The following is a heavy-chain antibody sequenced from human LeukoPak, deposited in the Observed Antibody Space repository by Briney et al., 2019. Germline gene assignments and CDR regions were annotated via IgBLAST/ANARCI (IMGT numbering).Heavy chain of an antibody. CDR3: AKDGMSCSGGSCGFLDY. J-gene: IGHJ4*02. CDR1: GFTFSSYA. V-gene: IGHV3-23*01. CDR2: ISGSGGST. D-gene: IGHD2-15*01. Sequence: GGSLRLSCAVSGFTFSSYAMSWVRQAPGKGLEWVSAISGSGGSTYYADSVKGRFTISRDNSKNTLYLQMNSLRAEDTAVYYCAKDGMSCSGGSCGFLDYWGQGTLVTVSS.